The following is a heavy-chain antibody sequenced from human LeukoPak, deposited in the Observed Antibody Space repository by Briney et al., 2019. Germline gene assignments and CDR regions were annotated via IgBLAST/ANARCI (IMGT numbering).Heavy chain of an antibody. CDR1: GGSISSSNW. J-gene: IGHJ3*02. CDR2: IYHSGST. Sequence: SGTLSLTCAVSGGSISSSNWWSWVRPPPGKGLEWIGEIYHSGSTNYNPSLKSRVTISVDKSKNQFSLKLSSVTAADTAVYYCARDGRNYYGSGSSAFDIWGEGTMVTVSS. D-gene: IGHD3-10*01. CDR3: ARDGRNYYGSGSSAFDI. V-gene: IGHV4-4*02.